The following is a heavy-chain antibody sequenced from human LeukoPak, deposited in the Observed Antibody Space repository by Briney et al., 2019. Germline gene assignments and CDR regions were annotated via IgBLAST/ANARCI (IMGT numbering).Heavy chain of an antibody. CDR3: AKEWGYCSSGSCSTFDY. CDR2: ISWDGGST. V-gene: IGHV3-43*01. J-gene: IGHJ4*02. Sequence: GGSLRLSCAASGFTFDDYTMHWVRQAPGKGLEWVSLISWDGGSTYYADSVKGRFTISRDNSKNSLYLQMNSLRTEDTALYYCAKEWGYCSSGSCSTFDYWGQGTLVTVSS. D-gene: IGHD2-15*01. CDR1: GFTFDDYT.